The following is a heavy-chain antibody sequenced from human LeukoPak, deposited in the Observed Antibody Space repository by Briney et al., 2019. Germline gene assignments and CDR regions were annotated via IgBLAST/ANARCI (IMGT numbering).Heavy chain of an antibody. V-gene: IGHV3-21*01. D-gene: IGHD1-26*01. CDR2: ISSSSNYI. CDR3: ARVLSGCETTRCELDY. J-gene: IGHJ4*02. Sequence: GGSLRLSCAASGFTFCTYSMNWVRQAPGKGLEWISSISSSSNYIYYADSVNGRFTISDNNAKNSLYLQMNILRADATALYYCARVLSGCETTRCELDYWGQGTLVTVSS. CDR1: GFTFCTYS.